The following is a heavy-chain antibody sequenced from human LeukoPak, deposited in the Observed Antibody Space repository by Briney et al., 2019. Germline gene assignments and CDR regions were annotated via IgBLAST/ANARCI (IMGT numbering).Heavy chain of an antibody. CDR1: GYTFTGYY. D-gene: IGHD3-16*01. Sequence: ASVKVSYKASGYTFTGYYMHWVRQAPGQGLEWMGWINPNSGGTNYAQKFQGRVTMTRDTSISTAYMELSRLRSDDTAVYYCARYRVIRFGGVPTYWGQGTLVTVSS. CDR2: INPNSGGT. V-gene: IGHV1-2*02. CDR3: ARYRVIRFGGVPTY. J-gene: IGHJ4*02.